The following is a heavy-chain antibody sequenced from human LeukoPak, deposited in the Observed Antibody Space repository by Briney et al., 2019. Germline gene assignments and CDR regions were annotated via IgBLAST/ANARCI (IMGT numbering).Heavy chain of an antibody. J-gene: IGHJ4*02. Sequence: GALRLSCTASEFTFSNYIMSWVRQAPGKGLEWVSSISSSRSYIYYGDSMKGRFTTSSDNAKNSLYLQMNRLRAEDTAVYYCARDYSYYDSSGYYWGQGTLVTVSS. CDR2: ISSSRSYI. V-gene: IGHV3-21*01. CDR1: EFTFSNYI. D-gene: IGHD3-22*01. CDR3: ARDYSYYDSSGYY.